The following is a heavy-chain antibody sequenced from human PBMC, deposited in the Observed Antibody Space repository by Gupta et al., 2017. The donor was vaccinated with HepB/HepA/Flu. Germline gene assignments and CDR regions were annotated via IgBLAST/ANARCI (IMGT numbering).Heavy chain of an antibody. CDR2: ISWDGGST. Sequence: EVQLVESGGVVVQPGGSLRLSCAASGFTFDDYTMHWVRQAPGKGLEWVSLISWDGGSTYYADSVKGRFTISRDNSKNSLYLQMNSLRTEDTALYYCAKGGFWSGYSLDYWGQGTLVTVSS. V-gene: IGHV3-43*01. CDR1: GFTFDDYT. J-gene: IGHJ4*02. CDR3: AKGGFWSGYSLDY. D-gene: IGHD3-3*01.